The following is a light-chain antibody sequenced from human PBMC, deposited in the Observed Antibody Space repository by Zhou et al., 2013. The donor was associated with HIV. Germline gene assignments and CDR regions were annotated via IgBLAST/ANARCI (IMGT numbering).Light chain of an antibody. CDR2: DAS. Sequence: DIQMTQSPSSLSASVGDRVTITCQASQDISNYLNWYQQKPGKAPKLLIYDASNLETGVPSRFSGSGSGAEFTLTISSLQPDDFATYYCQQYNTLVTFGQGTKLEIK. V-gene: IGKV1-33*01. J-gene: IGKJ2*01. CDR3: QQYNTLVT. CDR1: QDISNY.